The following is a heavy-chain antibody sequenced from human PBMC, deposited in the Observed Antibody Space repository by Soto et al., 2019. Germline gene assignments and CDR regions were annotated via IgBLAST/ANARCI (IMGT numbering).Heavy chain of an antibody. CDR2: INHSGST. V-gene: IGHV4-34*01. Sequence: SETLSLTCAVYGGSFSGYYWSWIRQPPGKGLEWIGEINHSGSTNYNPSLKSRVTISVDTSKNQFSLKLSSVTAADTAVYYCARHLSYYYDSSGSNTAVDYWGQGTLVTVS. J-gene: IGHJ4*02. CDR3: ARHLSYYYDSSGSNTAVDY. D-gene: IGHD3-22*01. CDR1: GGSFSGYY.